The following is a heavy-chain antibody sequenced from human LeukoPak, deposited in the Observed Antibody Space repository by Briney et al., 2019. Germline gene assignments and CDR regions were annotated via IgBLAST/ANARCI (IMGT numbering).Heavy chain of an antibody. D-gene: IGHD1-26*01. V-gene: IGHV1-69*01. CDR3: ARAGEGGSSLYYFDY. J-gene: IGHJ4*02. CDR2: IIPIFGTA. Sequence: GSSVKVSCKASGGTFSSYAISWVRQAPGQGLEWMGGIIPIFGTANYAQKFQGRVTITADESTSTAYMELSSLRSEDTAVYYCARAGEGGSSLYYFDYWGQGTLVTVSS. CDR1: GGTFSSYA.